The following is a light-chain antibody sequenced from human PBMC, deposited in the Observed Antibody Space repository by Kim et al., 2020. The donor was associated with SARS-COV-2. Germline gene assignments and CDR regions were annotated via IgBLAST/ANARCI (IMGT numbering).Light chain of an antibody. Sequence: RATNNCKASQSLLYSSNNKNYVAWYQQKPGQPPKLLIYWTSSRAAGVPDRFSGSGSETDFSLTITSLQAEDVAVYYCQQYYSSPYTFGQGTKLEI. J-gene: IGKJ2*01. V-gene: IGKV4-1*01. CDR3: QQYYSSPYT. CDR1: QSLLYSSNNKNY. CDR2: WTS.